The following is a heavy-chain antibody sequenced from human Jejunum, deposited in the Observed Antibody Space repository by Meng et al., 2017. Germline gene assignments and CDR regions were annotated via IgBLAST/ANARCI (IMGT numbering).Heavy chain of an antibody. CDR1: GDSIISGGHY. Sequence: QVQLQESGPGLVTPSQTLSLTCTVSGDSIISGGHYWSWIRQHPGKGLEWIGYIYYTGSAYYNPSLESRVTLSVDTSNNQFSLRLNSVTAADTAVYYCAREGQLMLGLVDYWGQGTLVTVSS. V-gene: IGHV4-31*03. J-gene: IGHJ4*02. D-gene: IGHD2-2*01. CDR2: IYYTGSA. CDR3: AREGQLMLGLVDY.